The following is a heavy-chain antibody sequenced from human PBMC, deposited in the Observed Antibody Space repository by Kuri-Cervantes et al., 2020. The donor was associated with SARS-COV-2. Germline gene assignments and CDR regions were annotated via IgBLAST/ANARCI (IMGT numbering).Heavy chain of an antibody. CDR3: AKVQVAYCGGDCTYLDY. D-gene: IGHD2-21*01. V-gene: IGHV3-21*01. CDR1: GYTFSDFY. J-gene: IGHJ4*02. CDR2: ISSSSSYI. Sequence: GESLKISCAGSGYTFSDFYMGWVRQAPGKGLEWVSSISSSSSYIYYADSVKGRFTISRDNAKNSLYLQMNSLRAEDTAVYYCAKVQVAYCGGDCTYLDYWGQGTLVTVSS.